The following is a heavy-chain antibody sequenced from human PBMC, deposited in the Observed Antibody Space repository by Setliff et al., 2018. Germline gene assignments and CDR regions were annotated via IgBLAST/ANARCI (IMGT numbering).Heavy chain of an antibody. Sequence: GGSLRLSCAASGFTFSSYAMTWVRQAPGKGLEWVSAIRGSGDATSYADSVKGRFTVSRDNSKNTVYLQMNSLRPEDTAVYYCAKELIEVMMTGLEFWGQGTRVTVS. CDR2: IRGSGDAT. V-gene: IGHV3-23*01. CDR3: AKELIEVMMTGLEF. CDR1: GFTFSSYA. J-gene: IGHJ4*02. D-gene: IGHD3-22*01.